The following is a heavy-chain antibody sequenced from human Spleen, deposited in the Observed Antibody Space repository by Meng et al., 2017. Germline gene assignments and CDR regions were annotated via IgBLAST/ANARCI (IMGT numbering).Heavy chain of an antibody. J-gene: IGHJ4*02. Sequence: VQLGQVGGEVKEAGALGKVSCKASGYNFPDYWLHWVRRAPGQGLEWMGRIDPKSGDTHYAQRFQGRVTMTGDTSISTAYMELSGLRSDDTAMYYCARDEDISAAGKLFGDYWGQGTLVTVSS. V-gene: IGHV1-2*06. CDR2: IDPKSGDT. CDR3: ARDEDISAAGKLFGDY. CDR1: GYNFPDYW. D-gene: IGHD6-13*01.